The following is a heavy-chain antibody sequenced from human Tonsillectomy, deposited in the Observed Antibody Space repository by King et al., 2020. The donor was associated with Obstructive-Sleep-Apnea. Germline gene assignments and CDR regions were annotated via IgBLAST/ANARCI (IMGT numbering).Heavy chain of an antibody. CDR2: ISNSASII. CDR1: GFTFSDYY. Sequence: VQLVESGGGLVKPGGSLRLSCAASGFTFSDYYMSWIRQAPGKGLEWISYISNSASIIYYADFVRGRFTISRDNAKNSLFLQMNSLRAEDTAVYYCATVGSGGDYCDYWGQGILVTVSS. V-gene: IGHV3-11*01. CDR3: ATVGSGGDYCDY. J-gene: IGHJ4*02. D-gene: IGHD2-8*02.